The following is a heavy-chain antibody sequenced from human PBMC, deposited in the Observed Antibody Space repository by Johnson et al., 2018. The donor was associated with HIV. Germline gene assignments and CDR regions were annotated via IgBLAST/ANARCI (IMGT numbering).Heavy chain of an antibody. CDR2: ISWNSGSI. CDR3: AKGNSSSWAKDAFDI. D-gene: IGHD6-13*01. Sequence: VQLVESGGGLVQPGRSLRLSCAASGFTFDDYAMHWVRQAPGKGLEWVSGISWNSGSIGYADSVKGRFTISRDNAKNSLYLQMNSLRAEDTALYYCAKGNSSSWAKDAFDIWGQGTMVTVSS. CDR1: GFTFDDYA. V-gene: IGHV3-9*01. J-gene: IGHJ3*02.